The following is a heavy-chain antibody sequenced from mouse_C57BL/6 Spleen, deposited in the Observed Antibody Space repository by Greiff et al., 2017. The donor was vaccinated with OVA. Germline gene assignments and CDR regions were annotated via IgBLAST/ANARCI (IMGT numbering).Heavy chain of an antibody. CDR1: GYAFSSSW. V-gene: IGHV1-82*01. J-gene: IGHJ3*01. D-gene: IGHD2-4*01. Sequence: QVQLQQSGPELVKPGASVKISCKASGYAFSSSWMNWVKQRPGKGLEWIGRIYPGDGDTNYNGKFKGKATLTADKSSSTAYMQLSSLTSEDSAVYFCARADYDYEGFAYWGQGTLVTVSA. CDR2: IYPGDGDT. CDR3: ARADYDYEGFAY.